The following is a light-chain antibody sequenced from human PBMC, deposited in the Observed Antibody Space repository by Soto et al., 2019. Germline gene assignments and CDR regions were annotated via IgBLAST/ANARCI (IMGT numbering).Light chain of an antibody. CDR2: EVT. Sequence: QSALNQPASGSGSLGHSITISCTGTSSDVGVYNYVSWYQQHPDKDPKLMIYEVTNRPSGVSNRFSGYKSGNTASLTISGLQAEDEADYYCSSYTSSSTYVFGTGTKLTVL. V-gene: IGLV2-14*01. CDR3: SSYTSSSTYV. J-gene: IGLJ1*01. CDR1: SSDVGVYNY.